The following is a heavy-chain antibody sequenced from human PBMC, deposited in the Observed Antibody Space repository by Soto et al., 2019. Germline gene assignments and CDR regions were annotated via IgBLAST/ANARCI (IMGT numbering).Heavy chain of an antibody. D-gene: IGHD3-10*02. J-gene: IGHJ4*02. CDR2: INPIVSMS. V-gene: IGHV1-69*02. CDR3: AGFYVPGTRPFDY. CDR1: GDTFSFYT. Sequence: QVQLVQSGTEVKKPGSSVKVSCKASGDTFSFYTINWVRQAPGLGLEWVGRINPIVSMSNYAQKFQGRVSLPAEKSCSTAYREVRSGSAPDTAMYFWAGFYVPGTRPFDYGAQGALAPVPS.